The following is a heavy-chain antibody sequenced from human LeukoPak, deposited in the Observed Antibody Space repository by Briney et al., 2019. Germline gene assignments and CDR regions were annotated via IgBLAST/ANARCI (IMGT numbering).Heavy chain of an antibody. CDR1: GGSISGSNYY. V-gene: IGHV4-39*01. CDR2: IYYNGRT. Sequence: SETLSLTCGVSGGSISGSNYYWDWNRQPLGKGPEWIGSIYYNGRTEYNPALKSRATISVDTSKNHFSLTLRSVTAADTAIYYCARQPGDYLDYWGRGTLVTVSS. CDR3: ARQPGDYLDY. J-gene: IGHJ4*02. D-gene: IGHD4-17*01.